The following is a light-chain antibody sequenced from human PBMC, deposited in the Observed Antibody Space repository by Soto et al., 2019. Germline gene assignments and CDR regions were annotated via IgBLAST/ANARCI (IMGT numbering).Light chain of an antibody. J-gene: IGLJ1*01. CDR3: NSYTGSGTYV. CDR2: EVS. CDR1: SSDVGSYNR. V-gene: IGLV2-18*02. Sequence: QSVRTQPASVSGSPGESITISCTGTSSDVGSYNRVSWYQQPPGAAPKLMIYEVSNRPSGVPDRFSGSKSGNTASLTISGLQAEDEADYYCNSYTGSGTYVFGTGTKVTVL.